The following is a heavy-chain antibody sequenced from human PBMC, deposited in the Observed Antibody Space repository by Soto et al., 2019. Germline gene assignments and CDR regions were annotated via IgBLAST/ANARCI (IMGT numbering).Heavy chain of an antibody. J-gene: IGHJ4*02. D-gene: IGHD6-13*01. CDR1: GASVSSASYY. Sequence: SETLSLTCTVSGASVSSASYYWSWIRQPPGKGLEWIGYIYYSGRTDYNPSLKSRVTISLDTDRNSFSLRLDSVTAADTAVYYCARNFDIAATGTAFDSWGRGVLVTVSS. CDR2: IYYSGRT. V-gene: IGHV4-61*03. CDR3: ARNFDIAATGTAFDS.